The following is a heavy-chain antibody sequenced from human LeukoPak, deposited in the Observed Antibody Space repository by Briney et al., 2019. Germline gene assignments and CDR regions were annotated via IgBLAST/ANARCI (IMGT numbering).Heavy chain of an antibody. CDR1: GFTFSHSS. J-gene: IGHJ4*02. CDR3: VRDLEYSSSSVSGRSFDY. V-gene: IGHV3-23*01. Sequence: GGSLRLSCAASGFTFSHSSMSWVRQAPGKGLEWVSAISGSGGSTYYADSVKGRFTISRDNSKNTLYLQMNSLRAEDTAVYYCVRDLEYSSSSVSGRSFDYWGQGTLVTVSS. CDR2: ISGSGGST. D-gene: IGHD6-6*01.